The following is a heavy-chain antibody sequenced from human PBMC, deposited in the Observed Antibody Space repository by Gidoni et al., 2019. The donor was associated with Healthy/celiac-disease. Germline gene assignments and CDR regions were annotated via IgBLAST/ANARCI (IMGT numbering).Heavy chain of an antibody. Sequence: QVPLQQWGAGLLKPSETLSLTCAVYGGSFSGYYWSWIRQPPGKGLEWIGEINHSGSTNYNPSLKSRVTISVDTSKNQFSLKLSSVTAADTAVYYCARPKQQLAAFDIWGQGTMVTVSS. CDR3: ARPKQQLAAFDI. CDR1: GGSFSGYY. J-gene: IGHJ3*02. V-gene: IGHV4-34*01. D-gene: IGHD6-13*01. CDR2: INHSGST.